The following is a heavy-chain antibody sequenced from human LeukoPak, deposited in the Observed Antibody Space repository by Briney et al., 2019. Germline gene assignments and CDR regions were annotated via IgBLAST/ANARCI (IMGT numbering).Heavy chain of an antibody. CDR2: ITGSGSI. CDR3: VRDVIHSYFDI. J-gene: IGHJ4*02. CDR1: GFTFTSHS. V-gene: IGHV3-69-1*02. Sequence: GGSLRLSCAASGFTFTSHSLDWVRQAPGKGLEWVPSITGSGSIQYADSVKGRFTISRDNAKNSLYLQMDGLRAEDTAVYYCVRDVIHSYFDIWGQGVLVTVSS. D-gene: IGHD2-21*01.